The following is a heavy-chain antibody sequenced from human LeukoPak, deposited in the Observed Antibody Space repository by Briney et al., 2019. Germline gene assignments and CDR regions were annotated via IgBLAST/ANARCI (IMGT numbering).Heavy chain of an antibody. CDR1: GLTISRSW. D-gene: IGHD6-19*01. CDR2: IKEDGGER. CDR3: ARGLVGSGCYFDY. V-gene: IGHV3-7*05. Sequence: GGSLRLSCAPSGLTISRSWMSWVRQAPGKGLEWVANIKEDGGERYYVDSVKGRFTISRDNAKNLLYMQMNSLRAEDTAVYYCARGLVGSGCYFDYWGQGTLVIVSS. J-gene: IGHJ4*02.